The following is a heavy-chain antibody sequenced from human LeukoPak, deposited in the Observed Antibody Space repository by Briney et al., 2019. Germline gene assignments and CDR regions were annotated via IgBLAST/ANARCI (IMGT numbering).Heavy chain of an antibody. CDR3: ARRGNWNATIYYYYYMDV. D-gene: IGHD1-20*01. Sequence: GGSLRLSCAASGFTFSSYAMSWVRQAPGKGLEWVSAISGSGGSTYYADSVKGRFTISRGNSKNTLYLQMNNLRAEDTAVYYCARRGNWNATIYYYYYMDVWGKGTTVTVSS. CDR2: ISGSGGST. V-gene: IGHV3-23*01. CDR1: GFTFSSYA. J-gene: IGHJ6*03.